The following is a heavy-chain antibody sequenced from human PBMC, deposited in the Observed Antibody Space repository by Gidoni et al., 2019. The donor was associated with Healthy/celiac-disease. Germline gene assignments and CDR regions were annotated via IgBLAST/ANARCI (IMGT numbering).Heavy chain of an antibody. CDR1: GFTVGKAW. D-gene: IGHD3-16*01. CDR3: TTAHLFGYWYFDL. Sequence: EVQLVESGGGLVQPGGSRRRSCAASGFTVGKAWMSWVRQAPWKGVEWVGRIKSKTDGGTTDYAAPVKGRFTISRDDSKNTLYLQMNSLKTEDTAVYYCTTAHLFGYWYFDLWGHGTLVTVSS. J-gene: IGHJ2*01. V-gene: IGHV3-15*01. CDR2: IKSKTDGGTT.